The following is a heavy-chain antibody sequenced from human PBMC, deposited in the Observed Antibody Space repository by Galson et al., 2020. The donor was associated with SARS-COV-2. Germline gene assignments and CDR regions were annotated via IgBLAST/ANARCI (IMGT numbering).Heavy chain of an antibody. V-gene: IGHV3-33*01. D-gene: IGHD6-13*01. J-gene: IGHJ1*01. Sequence: GGSLRLSCAASGFTFSRYGMHWVRQAPGKGLEWVAVIWYDGSNKYYADSVKGRFTISRDNSKNTLYLQMNSLRAEDTAVYYCARDLAPGIAAVRGGYFQHWGQGTLVTVSS. CDR2: IWYDGSNK. CDR3: ARDLAPGIAAVRGGYFQH. CDR1: GFTFSRYG.